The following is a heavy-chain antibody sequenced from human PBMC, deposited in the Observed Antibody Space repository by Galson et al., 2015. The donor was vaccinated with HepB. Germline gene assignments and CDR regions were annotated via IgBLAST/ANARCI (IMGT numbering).Heavy chain of an antibody. CDR2: IYSGGST. Sequence: SLRLSCAASGFTVSSNYMSWVRRAPGKGLEWVSVIYSGGSTYYADSVKGRFTISRDNSKNTLYLQMNSLRAEDTAVYYCARLYYDILTGYYIGQGYFDLWGRGTLVTVSS. V-gene: IGHV3-66*01. J-gene: IGHJ2*01. D-gene: IGHD3-9*01. CDR1: GFTVSSNY. CDR3: ARLYYDILTGYYIGQGYFDL.